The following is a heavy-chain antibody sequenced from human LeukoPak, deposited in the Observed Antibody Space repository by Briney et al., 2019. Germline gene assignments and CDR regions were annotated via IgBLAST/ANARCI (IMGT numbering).Heavy chain of an antibody. CDR1: GFTFSSYS. CDR3: ARVPRGGIAVAEQTDY. Sequence: PGGSLRLSCAASGFTFSSYSMNWVRQAPGKGLEWVSYISSSSSTIYDADSVKGRFTISRDNAKNSLYLQMNSLRAEDTAVYYCARVPRGGIAVAEQTDYWGQGTLVTVSS. CDR2: ISSSSSTI. V-gene: IGHV3-48*01. D-gene: IGHD6-19*01. J-gene: IGHJ4*02.